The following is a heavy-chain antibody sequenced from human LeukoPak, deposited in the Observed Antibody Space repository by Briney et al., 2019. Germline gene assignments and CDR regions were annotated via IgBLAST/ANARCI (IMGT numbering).Heavy chain of an antibody. Sequence: PGGSLRLSCAASGFTFSSYWMHWVCQAPGKGLVWVSRINSDGSSTSYADSVKGRFTISRDNAKNTLYLQMNSLRAEDTAVYYCARDRPYYDILTGYPKFDYWGQGTLVTVSS. J-gene: IGHJ4*02. CDR2: INSDGSST. V-gene: IGHV3-74*01. CDR1: GFTFSSYW. CDR3: ARDRPYYDILTGYPKFDY. D-gene: IGHD3-9*01.